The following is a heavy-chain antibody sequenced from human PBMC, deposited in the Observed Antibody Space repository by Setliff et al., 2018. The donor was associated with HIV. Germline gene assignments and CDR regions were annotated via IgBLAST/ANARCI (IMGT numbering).Heavy chain of an antibody. Sequence: SETLSLTCAVYGGSFSSYYWSWIRQPPGKGLEWIGEIDHSGSTNYNPSLKSRVTISVDTSKNQFSLKVSSVTAADTAVYYCARERSLITNRRYFDSWGQGTLVTVSS. V-gene: IGHV4-34*01. J-gene: IGHJ4*02. CDR1: GGSFSSYY. D-gene: IGHD1-1*01. CDR2: IDHSGST. CDR3: ARERSLITNRRYFDS.